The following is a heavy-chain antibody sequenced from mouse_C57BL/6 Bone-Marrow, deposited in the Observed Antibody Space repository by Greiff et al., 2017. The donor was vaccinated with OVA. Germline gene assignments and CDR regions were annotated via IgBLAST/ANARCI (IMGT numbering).Heavy chain of an antibody. Sequence: EVHLVESGGGLVKPGGSLKLSCAASGFTFSSYAMSWVRQTPEKRLEWVATISDGGSYTYYPDNVKGRFTISRDNAKNNLYLQMSHLKSEDTAVYYCARVWLRKDAMAYWGQGTLVTVSS. V-gene: IGHV5-4*01. CDR2: ISDGGSYT. J-gene: IGHJ4*01. CDR3: ARVWLRKDAMAY. D-gene: IGHD2-2*01. CDR1: GFTFSSYA.